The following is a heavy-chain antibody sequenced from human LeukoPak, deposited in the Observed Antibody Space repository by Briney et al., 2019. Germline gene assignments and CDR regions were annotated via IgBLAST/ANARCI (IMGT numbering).Heavy chain of an antibody. CDR1: GGSISSSGYY. J-gene: IGHJ4*02. Sequence: PSETLSLTCTVSGGSISSSGYYWGWIRQPPGKGLEWIGYIYYSGSTNYNPSLKSRVTISVDTSKNQFSLKLSSVTAADTAVYYCARSAYYDFWSGYPYYFDYWGQGTPVTVSS. D-gene: IGHD3-3*01. CDR3: ARSAYYDFWSGYPYYFDY. CDR2: IYYSGST. V-gene: IGHV4-61*05.